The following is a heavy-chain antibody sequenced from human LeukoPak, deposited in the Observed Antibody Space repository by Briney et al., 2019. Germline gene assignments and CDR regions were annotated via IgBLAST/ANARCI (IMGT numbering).Heavy chain of an antibody. CDR3: ARRLRYCGCGTCYYYYFDY. Sequence: SETLSLTCTVSGGSISNSSSYWGWIRQPPGKGLEWIGSIYYSGSTYYNPSLKSRVTISVDTSKNQFSLKLSSVTAAETAVHYCARRLRYCGCGTCYYYYFDYWGRGTLVAVSS. D-gene: IGHD2-15*01. CDR1: GGSISNSSSY. J-gene: IGHJ4*02. V-gene: IGHV4-39*01. CDR2: IYYSGST.